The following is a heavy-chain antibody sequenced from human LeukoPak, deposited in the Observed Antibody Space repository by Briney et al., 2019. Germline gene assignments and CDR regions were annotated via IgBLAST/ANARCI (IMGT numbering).Heavy chain of an antibody. V-gene: IGHV4-59*02. CDR3: ARWIAVAGSSMYYFDF. J-gene: IGHJ4*02. CDR2: IFYRGNT. CDR1: GGSVNYYY. D-gene: IGHD6-19*01. Sequence: KTSETLSLTCTVSGGSVNYYYWSWIRQTPEKGLAWIGYIFYRGNTKYNPSLKSRVTISVDTSKNQFYLGLRSVTAADTGVYYCARWIAVAGSSMYYFDFWGQGTLVTVSS.